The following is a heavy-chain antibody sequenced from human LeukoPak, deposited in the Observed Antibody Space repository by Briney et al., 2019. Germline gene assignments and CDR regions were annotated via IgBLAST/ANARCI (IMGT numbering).Heavy chain of an antibody. Sequence: PGGSLRLSCEASGFSLSSYFMSWIRQAPGKGLEWVSYITNTGRSTNYADAVKGRFTISRDNAKQSVYLEVTDLRAEDTAVYYCAREASGNYHVFDSWGQGTLVTVSS. CDR3: AREASGNYHVFDS. CDR2: ITNTGRST. V-gene: IGHV3-11*04. CDR1: GFSLSSYF. D-gene: IGHD6-25*01. J-gene: IGHJ4*02.